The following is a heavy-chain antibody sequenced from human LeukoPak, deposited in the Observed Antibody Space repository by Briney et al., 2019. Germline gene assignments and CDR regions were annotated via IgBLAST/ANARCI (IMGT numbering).Heavy chain of an antibody. V-gene: IGHV3-48*04. CDR2: ISSSSSTI. CDR3: AKDREWFGELFNDNAFDI. CDR1: GFTFSSYS. Sequence: PGGSLRLSCAASGFTFSSYSMNWVRQAPGKGLEWVSYISSSSSTIYYADSVKGRFTISRDNAKNSLYLQMNSLRAEDTALYYCAKDREWFGELFNDNAFDIWGQGTVVTVSS. J-gene: IGHJ3*02. D-gene: IGHD3-10*01.